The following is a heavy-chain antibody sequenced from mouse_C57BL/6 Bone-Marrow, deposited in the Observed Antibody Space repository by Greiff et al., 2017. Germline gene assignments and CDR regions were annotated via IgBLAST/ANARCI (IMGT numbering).Heavy chain of an antibody. CDR1: GYTFTDYE. Sequence: VQLQQSGAELVRPGASVTLSCKASGYTFTDYEMHWVKQTPVHGLEWIGAIDPETGGTAYNQKFKGKAILTADKSSSTAYMELRSLTSEDSAVYYCTILYDGYPWFAYWGQGTLVTVSA. CDR3: TILYDGYPWFAY. V-gene: IGHV1-15*01. CDR2: IDPETGGT. J-gene: IGHJ3*01. D-gene: IGHD2-3*01.